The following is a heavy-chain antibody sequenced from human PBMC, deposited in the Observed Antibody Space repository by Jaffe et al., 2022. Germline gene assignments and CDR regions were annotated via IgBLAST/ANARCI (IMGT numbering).Heavy chain of an antibody. CDR3: AKADYYDSSGYFDY. J-gene: IGHJ4*02. Sequence: EVQLVESGGVVVQPGGSLRLSCAASGFTFDDYAMHWVRQAPGKGLEWVSLISWDGGSTYYADSVKGRFTISRDNSKNSLYLQMNSLRAEDTALYYCAKADYYDSSGYFDYWGQGTLVTVSS. D-gene: IGHD3-22*01. CDR2: ISWDGGST. V-gene: IGHV3-43D*04. CDR1: GFTFDDYA.